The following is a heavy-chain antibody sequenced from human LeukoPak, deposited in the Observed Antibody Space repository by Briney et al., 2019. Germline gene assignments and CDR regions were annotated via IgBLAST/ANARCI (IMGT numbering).Heavy chain of an antibody. V-gene: IGHV3-15*01. D-gene: IGHD6-13*01. CDR1: GFTFNNAW. J-gene: IGHJ5*02. CDR2: IKSKTDGGTT. CDR3: TTIRPGTGWFDP. Sequence: GGSLRLSCAASGFTFNNAWMSWVRQAPGKGLEWVGRIKSKTDGGTTDYAAPVKGRFTISRDDSKNTPYLQMNSLKTEDTAVYYCTTIRPGTGWFDPWGQGTLVTVSS.